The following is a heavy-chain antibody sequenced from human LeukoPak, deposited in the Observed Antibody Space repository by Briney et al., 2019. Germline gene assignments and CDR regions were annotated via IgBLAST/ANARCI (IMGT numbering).Heavy chain of an antibody. Sequence: GGSLRLSCAASGFTFSSYGMHWVRQAPGKGLEWVAVISYDGSNKYYADSVKGRFTISRDNSKNTLYLQMNSLRAEDTAVYYCAKDKMEGYSYGQGYFDYWGQGTLVTVSS. J-gene: IGHJ4*02. V-gene: IGHV3-30*18. D-gene: IGHD5-18*01. CDR2: ISYDGSNK. CDR1: GFTFSSYG. CDR3: AKDKMEGYSYGQGYFDY.